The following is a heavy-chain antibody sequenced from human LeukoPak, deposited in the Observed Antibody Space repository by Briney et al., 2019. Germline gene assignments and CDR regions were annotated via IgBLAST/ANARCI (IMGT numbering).Heavy chain of an antibody. D-gene: IGHD6-13*01. CDR3: ARGPVIAAAGMYYYYYMDV. J-gene: IGHJ6*03. Sequence: ASVKVSCKASGYTFTSYAITWVRQAPGQGLEWMGGIIPIFGTANYAQKFQGRVTITADESTSTAYMELSSLRSEDTAVYYCARGPVIAAAGMYYYYYMDVWGKGTTVTISS. CDR1: GYTFTSYA. V-gene: IGHV1-69*13. CDR2: IIPIFGTA.